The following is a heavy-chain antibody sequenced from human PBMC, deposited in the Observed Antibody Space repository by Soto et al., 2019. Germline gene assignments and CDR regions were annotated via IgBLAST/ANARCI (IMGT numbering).Heavy chain of an antibody. CDR3: ARVYNYYDSSGYYS. D-gene: IGHD3-22*01. Sequence: ASVKVSCKASGYTFTSYGISWVRQAPGQGLEWMGWISAYNGNTNYAQKLQGRVTMTTDTSTSTAYMELRSLRSDDTAAYYCARVYNYYDSSGYYSWGQGTLVTVSS. J-gene: IGHJ5*02. CDR1: GYTFTSYG. CDR2: ISAYNGNT. V-gene: IGHV1-18*04.